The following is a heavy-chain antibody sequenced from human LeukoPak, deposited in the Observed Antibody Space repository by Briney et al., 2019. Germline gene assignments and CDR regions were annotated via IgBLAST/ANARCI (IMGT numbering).Heavy chain of an antibody. CDR1: GGTFSSYA. J-gene: IGHJ6*03. CDR2: ISAYNGNT. CDR3: ASRSYMDV. Sequence: ASVKVSCKASGGTFSSYAISWVRQAPGQGLEWMGWISAYNGNTNYAQKLQGRVTMTTDTSTSTAYMELRSLRSDDTAVYYCASRSYMDVWGKGTTVTVSS. V-gene: IGHV1-18*01.